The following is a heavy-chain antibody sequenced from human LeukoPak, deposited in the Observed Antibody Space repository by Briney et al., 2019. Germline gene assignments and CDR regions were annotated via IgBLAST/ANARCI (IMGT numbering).Heavy chain of an antibody. CDR2: ISGSGGST. D-gene: IGHD3-22*01. J-gene: IGHJ4*02. Sequence: PGGSLRLSCAASGFTFSSYAMSWVRQAPGKGLEWVSAISGSGGSTYYADSVKGRFTISRDNSKNTLYLQMNSLRAEDTAVYYCAKDPARNYYDSSEPNWDQGTLVTVSS. CDR3: AKDPARNYYDSSEPN. CDR1: GFTFSSYA. V-gene: IGHV3-23*01.